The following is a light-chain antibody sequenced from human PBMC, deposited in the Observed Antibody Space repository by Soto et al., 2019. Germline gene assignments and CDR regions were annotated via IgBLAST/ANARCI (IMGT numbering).Light chain of an antibody. J-gene: IGLJ2*01. CDR1: NIGTKS. CDR2: EDS. V-gene: IGLV3-21*02. Sequence: SYELTQPPSVSVAPGQTATITCGGINIGTKSVHWYQQKAGQAPVLVVYEDSDRPSGIPERFSGSNSGNTATLTVSRAEAGDEADYYCQVWENLSDHVIFGGGTKVTVL. CDR3: QVWENLSDHVI.